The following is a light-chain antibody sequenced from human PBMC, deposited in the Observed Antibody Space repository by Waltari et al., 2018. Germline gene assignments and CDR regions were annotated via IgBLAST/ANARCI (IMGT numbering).Light chain of an antibody. CDR2: DVS. V-gene: IGLV2-11*01. CDR1: SRDVSGYNY. J-gene: IGLJ2*01. Sequence: QSALTQPRSVSGSPGQSVTLSCPGTSRDVSGYNYVSWYQQLSGKVPKLILYDVSKRPSGVPDRFSGSKSGTSASLAISGLQSEDEADYYCAAWDDSLNGVVFGGGTKLTVL. CDR3: AAWDDSLNGVV.